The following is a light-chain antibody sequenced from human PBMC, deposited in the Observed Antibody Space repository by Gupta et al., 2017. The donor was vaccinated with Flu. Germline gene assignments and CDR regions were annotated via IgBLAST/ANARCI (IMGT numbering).Light chain of an antibody. CDR3: QAWDTNTVV. J-gene: IGLJ2*01. CDR1: KLGDKY. CDR2: QDR. Sequence: SFELTQPPSVSVSPGQTASITCSGDKLGDKYVCWYQQKPGQSPVMVIFQDRKRPSEIPERFSGSNSGNAATLTISGTQAMDEDDYFCQAWDTNTVVFGGGTKLTVL. V-gene: IGLV3-1*01.